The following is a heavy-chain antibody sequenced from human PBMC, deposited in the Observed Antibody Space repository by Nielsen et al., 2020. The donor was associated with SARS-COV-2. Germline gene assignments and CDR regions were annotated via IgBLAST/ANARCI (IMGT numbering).Heavy chain of an antibody. CDR2: INHSGST. CDR3: ARHSSGYFPIDY. Sequence: SETLSLTCAVYGGSFSGYYWSWIRQPPGKGLEWIGEINHSGSTYYNPSLKSRVTISVDTSKNQFSLKLSSVTAADTAVYYCARHSSGYFPIDYWGQGTLVTVSS. D-gene: IGHD6-19*01. CDR1: GGSFSGYY. J-gene: IGHJ4*02. V-gene: IGHV4-34*01.